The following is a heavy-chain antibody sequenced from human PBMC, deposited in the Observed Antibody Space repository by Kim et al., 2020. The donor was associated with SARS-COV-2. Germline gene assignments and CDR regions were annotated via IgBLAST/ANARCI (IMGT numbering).Heavy chain of an antibody. D-gene: IGHD4-17*01. CDR1: GGSISSSNW. CDR3: ARGRAYGDPGDGMDV. V-gene: IGHV4-4*02. CDR2: IYHSGST. J-gene: IGHJ6*02. Sequence: SETLSLTCAVSGGSISSSNWWSWVRQPPGKGLEWIGEIYHSGSTNYNPSLKSRVTISVDKSKNQFSLKLSSVTAADTAVYYCARGRAYGDPGDGMDVWGQGTTVTVSS.